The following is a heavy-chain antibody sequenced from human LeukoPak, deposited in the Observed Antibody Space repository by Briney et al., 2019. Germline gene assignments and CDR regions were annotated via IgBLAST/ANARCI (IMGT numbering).Heavy chain of an antibody. Sequence: ASLKVSCKASGYTFTGYYMHWVRQAPGQGLEWMGWINPNSGGTNYAQKFKGRVTMTRDTSISSAYMELSRLRSNDTAVYYCARPAVTTDAFDIWGQGTMVTVSS. CDR2: INPNSGGT. J-gene: IGHJ3*02. CDR1: GYTFTGYY. D-gene: IGHD1-14*01. CDR3: ARPAVTTDAFDI. V-gene: IGHV1-2*02.